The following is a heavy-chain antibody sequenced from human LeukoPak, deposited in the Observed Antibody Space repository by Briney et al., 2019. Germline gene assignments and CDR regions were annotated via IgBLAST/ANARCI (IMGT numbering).Heavy chain of an antibody. CDR2: IYYSGST. CDR3: ARRWPPITMIRGSFDP. CDR1: GGSISSYY. D-gene: IGHD3-22*01. J-gene: IGHJ5*02. V-gene: IGHV4-59*01. Sequence: SETLSLTCTVSGGSISSYYWNWIRQPPGKGLEWIGYIYYSGSTSYNPSLKSRVTISVDTSKNQFSLKLSSVTAADTAVYHCARRWPPITMIRGSFDPWGQGTLVTVSS.